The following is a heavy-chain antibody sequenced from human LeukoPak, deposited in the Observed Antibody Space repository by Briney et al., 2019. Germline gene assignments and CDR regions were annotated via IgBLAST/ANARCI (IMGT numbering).Heavy chain of an antibody. CDR2: ISGSGGST. J-gene: IGHJ4*02. V-gene: IGHV3-23*01. CDR3: AKVSVAYYDFWSGYLLY. CDR1: GFTFSSYG. D-gene: IGHD3-3*01. Sequence: GGSLRLSCAASGFTFSSYGMHWVRQAPGKGLEWVSSISGSGGSTYYADSVKGRFTISRDNSKNTLYLQMNSLRAEGTAVYYCAKVSVAYYDFWSGYLLYWGQGTLVTVSS.